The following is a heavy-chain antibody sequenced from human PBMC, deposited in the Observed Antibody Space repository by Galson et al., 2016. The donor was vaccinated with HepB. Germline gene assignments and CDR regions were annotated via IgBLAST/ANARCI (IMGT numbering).Heavy chain of an antibody. CDR1: GVSLSTRGVA. J-gene: IGHJ6*02. D-gene: IGHD1-26*01. V-gene: IGHV2-5*02. Sequence: LVKPTQTLTLTCTLSGVSLSTRGVAVVWLRQTPGKALEWLGLIYWDDDRRYSPSLKSRITITKDTSKNQVVLTMTNVDPVDTATYFCAHRHPRVGNDLDVWGQGTTVTVSS. CDR2: IYWDDDR. CDR3: AHRHPRVGNDLDV.